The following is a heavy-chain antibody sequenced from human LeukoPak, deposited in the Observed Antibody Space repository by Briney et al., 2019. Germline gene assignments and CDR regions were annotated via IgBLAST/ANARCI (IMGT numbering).Heavy chain of an antibody. CDR1: GYTFTSYY. J-gene: IGHJ3*02. Sequence: ASVKVSCKASGYTFTSYYIHWVRQAPGQGLEWMGIINPSGGSTTYAQILRGRVTMTRDTSTSTVYMELSSLRSEDTAVYYCVRVVTPSAYDIWGQGTMVTVSS. CDR3: VRVVTPSAYDI. D-gene: IGHD2-21*02. V-gene: IGHV1-46*01. CDR2: INPSGGST.